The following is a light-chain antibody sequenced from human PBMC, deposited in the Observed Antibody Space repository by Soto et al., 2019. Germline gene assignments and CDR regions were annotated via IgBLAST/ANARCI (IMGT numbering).Light chain of an antibody. V-gene: IGLV2-11*01. CDR3: CSYAGSSYV. Sequence: QSVLTQPRSVSGPPGQSVTISCTGTSSDVGGYNYVSWYQQHPGKAPKLMIYDVSKRPSGVPDRFSGSKSGNTASLTISGLQAEDEADYYCCSYAGSSYVFGTGTKLTVL. CDR1: SSDVGGYNY. CDR2: DVS. J-gene: IGLJ1*01.